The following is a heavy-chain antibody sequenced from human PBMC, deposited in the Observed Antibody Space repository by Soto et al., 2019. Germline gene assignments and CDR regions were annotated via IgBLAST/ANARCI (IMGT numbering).Heavy chain of an antibody. J-gene: IGHJ4*02. D-gene: IGHD3-22*01. V-gene: IGHV1-69*13. CDR1: GGTFSSYA. CDR3: ARALHLYDSSGPNDY. CDR2: IIPIFGTA. Sequence: AASVKVSCKASGGTFSSYAISWVRQAPGQGLEWMGGIIPIFGTANYAQKFQGRVTITADESTSTAYMELSSLRSEDTAVYYCARALHLYDSSGPNDYWGQGTLVTVSS.